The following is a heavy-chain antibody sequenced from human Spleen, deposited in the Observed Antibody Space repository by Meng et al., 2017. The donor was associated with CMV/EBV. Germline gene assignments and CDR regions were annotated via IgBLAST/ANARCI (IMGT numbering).Heavy chain of an antibody. CDR2: INPGSGGT. D-gene: IGHD3-22*01. CDR3: VRGSGHSGNYYMNYFDF. J-gene: IGHJ4*02. CDR1: YTLTDYF. Sequence: YTLTDYFMPWGRQAPGQWIECLAWINPGSGGTNYAQKFEGRVTLTRDTSINTIYMELGRLRSDDTAVYYCVRGSGHSGNYYMNYFDFWGQGTLVTVSS. V-gene: IGHV1-2*02.